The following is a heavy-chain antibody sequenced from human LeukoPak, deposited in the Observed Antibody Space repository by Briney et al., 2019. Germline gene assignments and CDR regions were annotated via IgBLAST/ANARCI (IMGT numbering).Heavy chain of an antibody. CDR3: ATAYSGSDHNWFDP. CDR2: INHSGST. Sequence: PSETLSLTCAVYGGSFSGYYWSWIRQPPGKGLEWFGEINHSGSTNYNPSLKSRVTISVDTSKNQFSLKLSSVTAADTAVYYCATAYSGSDHNWFDPWGQGTLVTVSS. V-gene: IGHV4-34*01. CDR1: GGSFSGYY. D-gene: IGHD1-26*01. J-gene: IGHJ5*02.